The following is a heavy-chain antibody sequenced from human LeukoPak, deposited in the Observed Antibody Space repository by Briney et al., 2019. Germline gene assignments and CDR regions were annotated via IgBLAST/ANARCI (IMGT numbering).Heavy chain of an antibody. CDR1: GYTFTSYG. J-gene: IGHJ6*03. CDR3: ARDRSSSWYEDYYYYMDV. CDR2: IIPIFGTA. D-gene: IGHD6-13*01. Sequence: SVKVSCKASGYTFTSYGISWVRQAPGQGLEWMGGIIPIFGTANYAQKFQGRVTITADESTSTAYMELSSLRSEDTAVYYCARDRSSSWYEDYYYYMDVWGKGTTVTISS. V-gene: IGHV1-69*13.